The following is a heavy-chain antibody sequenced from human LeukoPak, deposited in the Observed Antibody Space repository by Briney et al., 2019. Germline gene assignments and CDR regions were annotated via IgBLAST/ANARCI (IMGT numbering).Heavy chain of an antibody. Sequence: PGGSLRLSCAASGFTFSSYWMSWVRQAPGKGLEWVANIKQDGSEKYYVDSVKGRFTISRDNAKNSLYLQMNSLRAEDTAVYYCAGVSPSVTDYYYYGMDVWGQGTTVTVSS. D-gene: IGHD4-11*01. J-gene: IGHJ6*02. CDR1: GFTFSSYW. CDR3: AGVSPSVTDYYYYGMDV. CDR2: IKQDGSEK. V-gene: IGHV3-7*05.